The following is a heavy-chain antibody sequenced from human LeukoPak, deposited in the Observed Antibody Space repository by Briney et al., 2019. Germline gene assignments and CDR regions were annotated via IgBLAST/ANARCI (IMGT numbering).Heavy chain of an antibody. CDR3: VRGGCSSTSCYYG. V-gene: IGHV3-33*01. J-gene: IGHJ4*02. D-gene: IGHD2-2*01. Sequence: GGSLRLSCAASGFTFTNYGMHWVRQAPGKGLEWVAVIWYDGSNKYYADSVKGRFTISRDNSKNTLYLQMNSLRAEDTAVYYCVRGGCSSTSCYYGWGQGTLVTVSS. CDR1: GFTFTNYG. CDR2: IWYDGSNK.